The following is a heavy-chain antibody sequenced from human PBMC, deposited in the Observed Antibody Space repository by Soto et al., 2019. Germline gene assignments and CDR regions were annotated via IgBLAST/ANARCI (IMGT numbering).Heavy chain of an antibody. Sequence: GGSLRLSCSASGFIFSGHAMNWIRQTPGKGLEWVSGISASGTRTYFADSVEGRFSISRDNSKNTLYLQMNSLRAEDTAVYYCAKLYDSSGYYPYSYYGMDVWGQGTTVTVSS. V-gene: IGHV3-23*05. J-gene: IGHJ6*02. D-gene: IGHD3-22*01. CDR1: GFIFSGHA. CDR3: AKLYDSSGYYPYSYYGMDV. CDR2: ISASGTRT.